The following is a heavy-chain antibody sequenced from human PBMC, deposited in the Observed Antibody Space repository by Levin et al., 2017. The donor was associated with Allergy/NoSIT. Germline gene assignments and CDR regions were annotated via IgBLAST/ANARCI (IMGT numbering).Heavy chain of an antibody. Sequence: GGSLRLSCAASGFTFSTYAMNWVRQAPGQGLEWVSSVSDGGYYTFYSDSVKGRFTISRNNSKNKVYLQMNSLISEDTALYFCAKDDGVAYYSFASWGQGTLVTVSS. V-gene: IGHV3-23*01. CDR2: VSDGGYYT. CDR3: AKDDGVAYYSFAS. D-gene: IGHD1-26*01. CDR1: GFTFSTYA. J-gene: IGHJ4*02.